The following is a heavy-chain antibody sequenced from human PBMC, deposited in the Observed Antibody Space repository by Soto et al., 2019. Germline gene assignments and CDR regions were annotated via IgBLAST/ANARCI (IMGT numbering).Heavy chain of an antibody. D-gene: IGHD6-19*01. CDR3: TRHGRQWLGNDY. Sequence: PGGSLRLSCAASGFTFSDSAVHWVRQASGKGLEWVGRIRSKANSYATLYAASVKGRFTISRDDSKNTAYLQMNSLKTEDTAVYYCTRHGRQWLGNDYWGQGTLVTVSS. V-gene: IGHV3-73*01. J-gene: IGHJ4*02. CDR1: GFTFSDSA. CDR2: IRSKANSYAT.